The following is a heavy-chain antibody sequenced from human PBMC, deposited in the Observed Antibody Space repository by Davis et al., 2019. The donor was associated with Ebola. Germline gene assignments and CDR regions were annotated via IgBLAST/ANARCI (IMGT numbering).Heavy chain of an antibody. CDR2: INPNSGGT. V-gene: IGHV1-2*02. CDR1: GYTFTGYY. J-gene: IGHJ4*02. Sequence: ASVKVSCKASGYTFTGYYIHWVRQAPGQGLEWLGWINPNSGGTTYAQKFQGKVTMTRDTSINTAYLEVNSLRSDDTAVYYCAREYLGYSSNFDYWGQGTLVTVSS. CDR3: AREYLGYSSNFDY. D-gene: IGHD6-13*01.